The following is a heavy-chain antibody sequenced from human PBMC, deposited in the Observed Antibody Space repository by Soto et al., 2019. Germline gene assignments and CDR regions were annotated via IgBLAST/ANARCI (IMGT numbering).Heavy chain of an antibody. J-gene: IGHJ6*02. CDR1: GGSISSGGYS. Sequence: PSETLSLTCAVSGGSISSGGYSWSWIRQAPGKGLEWIGYIYHSGSTYYNPSLKSRVTISVDRSKNQFSLKLSSVTAADTAVYYCARGPPRPYSNYRYYYYYGMDVWGQGTTVTVSS. D-gene: IGHD4-4*01. CDR2: IYHSGST. CDR3: ARGPPRPYSNYRYYYYYGMDV. V-gene: IGHV4-30-2*01.